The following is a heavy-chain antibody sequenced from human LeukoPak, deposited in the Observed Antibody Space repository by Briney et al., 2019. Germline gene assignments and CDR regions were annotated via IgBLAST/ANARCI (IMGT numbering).Heavy chain of an antibody. CDR1: GGSISSSGYY. V-gene: IGHV4-39*02. Sequence: SETLSLTCTVSGGSISSSGYYWGWIRQPPGKGLEWVGSVYYTGSTFYNPSLKSRVTTSVDTSKNHFSLNLSSVTAADTAVYYYARHRGRYYDSGSYYYFDYWGQGTLVTVSS. D-gene: IGHD3-10*01. CDR2: VYYTGST. CDR3: ARHRGRYYDSGSYYYFDY. J-gene: IGHJ4*02.